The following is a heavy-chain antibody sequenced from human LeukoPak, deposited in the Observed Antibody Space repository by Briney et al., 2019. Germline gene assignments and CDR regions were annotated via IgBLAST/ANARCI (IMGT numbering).Heavy chain of an antibody. D-gene: IGHD6-13*01. CDR3: ARDRAAADLDY. Sequence: DSVKGRFTISRDNSKNTLYLQMNSLRAEDTAVYYCARDRAAADLDYWGQGTLVTVYS. V-gene: IGHV3-30*07. J-gene: IGHJ4*02.